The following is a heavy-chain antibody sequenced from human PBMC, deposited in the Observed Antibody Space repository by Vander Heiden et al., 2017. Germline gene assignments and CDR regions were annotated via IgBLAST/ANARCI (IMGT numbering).Heavy chain of an antibody. CDR1: GFRFSDYT. V-gene: IGHV3-48*04. Sequence: EVKLVQSGGGLVQPGGFLRLSFSASGFRFSDYTMNWGGQTPGERLEWVAYISTTGSTTYYAGSVEGRFTISRDDDKKSLFLHMNRLSGEDTALYYCTRGPSGNYDSWGQGTRVIVSS. J-gene: IGHJ1*01. CDR3: TRGPSGNYDS. CDR2: ISTTGSTT. D-gene: IGHD1-26*01.